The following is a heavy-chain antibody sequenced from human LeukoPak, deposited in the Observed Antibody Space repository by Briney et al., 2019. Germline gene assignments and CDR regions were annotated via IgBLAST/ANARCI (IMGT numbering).Heavy chain of an antibody. CDR1: GGSISSSSFY. V-gene: IGHV4-39*07. D-gene: IGHD5-12*01. CDR3: VRYASGSPGAFDY. J-gene: IGHJ4*02. Sequence: PSETMSLTCTVSGGSISSSSFYWGWIRQPPGKGLEWIGIIYYIGTTYYNPSLESRVTISVDTSKNQFSLKLSPVTAADTAVYYCVRYASGSPGAFDYWGQGVLVTVSS. CDR2: IYYIGTT.